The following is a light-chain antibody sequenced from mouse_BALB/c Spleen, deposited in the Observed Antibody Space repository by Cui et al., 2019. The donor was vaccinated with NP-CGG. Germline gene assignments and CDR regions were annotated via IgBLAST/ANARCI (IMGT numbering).Light chain of an antibody. V-gene: IGLV1*01. CDR2: GTN. CDR1: TGAVTTANY. CDR3: ALWYSNHWV. J-gene: IGLJ1*01. Sequence: QAAVTQESAPTTSPGGTVPLTCRSNTGAVTTANYANWVQEKPDHLFTGLIGGTNNRAPGVPARFSGSLIGNKAALTITGAQTEDEAIYFCALWYSNHWVFGGGTKLTVL.